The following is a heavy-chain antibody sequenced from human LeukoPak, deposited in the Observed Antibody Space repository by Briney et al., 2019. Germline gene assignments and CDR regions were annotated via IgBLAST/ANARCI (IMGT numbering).Heavy chain of an antibody. Sequence: GGSLRLSCAASGFTFSSYGMSWVRQAPGKGLEWVSLISSSGASTHYADSMKGRFTISKDISKNSLYLQMNSLRAEDTAVYYCARGRRDGYNSPWFDPWGQGTLVTVSS. CDR1: GFTFSSYG. CDR2: ISSSGAST. D-gene: IGHD5-24*01. V-gene: IGHV3-23*01. CDR3: ARGRRDGYNSPWFDP. J-gene: IGHJ5*02.